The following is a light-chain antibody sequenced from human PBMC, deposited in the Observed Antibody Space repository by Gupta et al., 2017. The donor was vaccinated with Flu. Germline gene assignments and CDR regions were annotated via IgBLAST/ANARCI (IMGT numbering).Light chain of an antibody. CDR3: QQHNNGPKT. V-gene: IGKV3-15*01. J-gene: IGKJ1*01. Sequence: GETATLSCRASQSVRRDLVWYQQKPGQPPRLLMSYATIRATDVPARFSGSGSGTEFTLTISSLQPEDFAMYYCQQHNNGPKTFGQGTKVEIK. CDR2: YAT. CDR1: QSVRRD.